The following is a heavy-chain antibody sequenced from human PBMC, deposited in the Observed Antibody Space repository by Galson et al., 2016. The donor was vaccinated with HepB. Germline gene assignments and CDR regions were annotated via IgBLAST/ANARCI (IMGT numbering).Heavy chain of an antibody. D-gene: IGHD6-19*01. CDR1: GFTFSSYS. V-gene: IGHV3-21*04. CDR2: ISSSSSYV. Sequence: SLRLSCAASGFTFSSYSMNWVRQAPGKGLEWVSSISSSSSYVYYADSVKGRFTISRDNAKNSLYLQMNSLRAEDTAMYYCAIMGSRGWYQYYYGMDTWGQGTMVTVSS. J-gene: IGHJ6*02. CDR3: AIMGSRGWYQYYYGMDT.